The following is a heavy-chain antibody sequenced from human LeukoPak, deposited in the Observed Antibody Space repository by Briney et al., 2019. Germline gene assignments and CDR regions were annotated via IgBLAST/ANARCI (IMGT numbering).Heavy chain of an antibody. D-gene: IGHD2-15*01. V-gene: IGHV1-2*02. J-gene: IGHJ5*02. CDR1: GYTFTGYY. CDR2: INPNSGGT. CDR3: ARAPLLCSGGSCYSGWFDP. Sequence: ASVKVSCKASGYTFTGYYMHRVRQAPGQGLEWMGWINPNSGGTNYAQKFQGRVTMTRDTSISTAYMELSRLRSDDTAVYYCARAPLLCSGGSCYSGWFDPWGQGTLVTVSS.